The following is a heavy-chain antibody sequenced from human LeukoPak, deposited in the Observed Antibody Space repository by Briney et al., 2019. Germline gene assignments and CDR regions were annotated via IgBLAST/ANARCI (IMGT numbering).Heavy chain of an antibody. D-gene: IGHD5-24*01. CDR1: GFSFSSYE. CDR3: ARARWYSYDY. CDR2: ISSSGRTM. J-gene: IGHJ4*02. V-gene: IGHV3-48*03. Sequence: GGSLRLSCAASGFSFSSYEMNWVRQAPGKGLEWVSYISSSGRTMYYADSVKGRFTISRDNAKHSLYLHMNSLRGEDTAVYYCARARWYSYDYWGQGTLVTVSS.